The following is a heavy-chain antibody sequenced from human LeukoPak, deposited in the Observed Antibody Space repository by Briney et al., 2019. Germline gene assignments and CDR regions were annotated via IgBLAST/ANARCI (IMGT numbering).Heavy chain of an antibody. J-gene: IGHJ4*02. CDR2: ISAYNGNT. Sequence: GASVKVSCKASGYTFTSYGISWVRQAPGQGLEWMGWISAYNGNTNYAQKLQGRVTMTTDTSTSTAHMELRSLRSEDTAVYYCARAGDTIFGVVTRLGYWGQGTLVTVSS. D-gene: IGHD3-3*01. CDR1: GYTFTSYG. V-gene: IGHV1-18*01. CDR3: ARAGDTIFGVVTRLGY.